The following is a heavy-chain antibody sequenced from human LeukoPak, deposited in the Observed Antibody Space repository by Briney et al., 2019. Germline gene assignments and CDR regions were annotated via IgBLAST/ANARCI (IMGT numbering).Heavy chain of an antibody. V-gene: IGHV1-18*01. J-gene: IGHJ4*02. Sequence: GASVKVSCKASGYTFIRNGISWVRQAPGQGLEWMGWINPYNENRKYLQKLQGRVTLSTDTSTSTAYMELRSLTSDDTAVYYCAREESIGRYQFLHDYWGQGTLVTVSS. CDR2: INPYNENR. CDR3: AREESIGRYQFLHDY. D-gene: IGHD1-26*01. CDR1: GYTFIRNG.